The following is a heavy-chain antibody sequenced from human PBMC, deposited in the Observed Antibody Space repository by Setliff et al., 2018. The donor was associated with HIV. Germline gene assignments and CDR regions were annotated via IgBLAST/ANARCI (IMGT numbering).Heavy chain of an antibody. CDR2: FDHEEGKI. D-gene: IGHD3-3*02. CDR1: GDTLTKLS. Sequence: GASVKVSCKVSGDTLTKLSIYWVRQAPGKGLEWTGGFDHEEGKIIYAQKFQGRVSMTEDTSTDTAYMDLSSLRSDDTAVYYCAAPSSVYIFGVLTPVSFDYWGQGTLVTVSS. V-gene: IGHV1-24*01. CDR3: AAPSSVYIFGVLTPVSFDY. J-gene: IGHJ4*02.